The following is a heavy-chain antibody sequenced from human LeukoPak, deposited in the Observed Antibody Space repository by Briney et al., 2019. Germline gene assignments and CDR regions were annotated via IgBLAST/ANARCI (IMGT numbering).Heavy chain of an antibody. J-gene: IGHJ4*02. D-gene: IGHD6-19*01. CDR3: ARRTSSGWYDY. V-gene: IGHV3-48*01. CDR1: GFTFSSYS. Sequence: QSGGSLRLSCAASGFTFSSYSMNWVRQAPGKGLEWVSYISSSSSAIYYADSVKGRFTISRDNAKNSLYLQMNSLRGEDTAVYYCARRTSSGWYDYWGQGTLVTVSS. CDR2: ISSSSSAI.